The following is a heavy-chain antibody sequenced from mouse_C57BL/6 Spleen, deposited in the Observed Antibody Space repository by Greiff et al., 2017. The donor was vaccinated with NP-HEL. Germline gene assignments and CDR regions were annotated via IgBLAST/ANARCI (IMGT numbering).Heavy chain of an antibody. CDR2: INPSNGGT. CDR1: GYTFTSYW. CDR3: AREARGYDAPWFAY. J-gene: IGHJ3*01. D-gene: IGHD2-2*01. V-gene: IGHV1-53*01. Sequence: QVQLQQSGTELVKPGASVKLSCKASGYTFTSYWMHWVKQRPGQGLEWIGNINPSNGGTNYNEKFKSKATLTVDKSSSTAYMQLSSLTSEDSAVYYCAREARGYDAPWFAYWGQGTLVTVSA.